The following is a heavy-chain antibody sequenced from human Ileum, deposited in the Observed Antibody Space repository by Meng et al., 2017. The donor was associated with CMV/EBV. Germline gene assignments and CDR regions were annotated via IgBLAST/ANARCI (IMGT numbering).Heavy chain of an antibody. J-gene: IGHJ2*01. Sequence: SFSCYYWSWIRQPPGKGLEWIGEINHSGSTNYNPSLKSRVTISVDTSKNQFSLKLSSVTAADTAVYYCARGVGCSSTSCSLNWYFDLWGRGTLVTVSS. CDR1: SFSCYY. CDR2: INHSGST. D-gene: IGHD2-2*01. CDR3: ARGVGCSSTSCSLNWYFDL. V-gene: IGHV4-34*01.